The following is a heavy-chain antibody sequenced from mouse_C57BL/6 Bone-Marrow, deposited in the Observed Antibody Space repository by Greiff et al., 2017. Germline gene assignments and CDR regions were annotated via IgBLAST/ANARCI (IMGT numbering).Heavy chain of an antibody. CDR3: ESRGVGGFDV. D-gene: IGHD3-1*01. J-gene: IGHJ1*01. CDR1: GFTFSDYG. Sequence: EVQGVESGGGLVQPGGSLKLSCAASGFTFSDYGMPWVRQAPRKGPEWVAFISNLAYSLYYADTVTGRFTISSENAKNTLYMDMSSVGSEERAMYYCESRGVGGFDVWGQGTTVTVSA. V-gene: IGHV5-15*01. CDR2: ISNLAYSL.